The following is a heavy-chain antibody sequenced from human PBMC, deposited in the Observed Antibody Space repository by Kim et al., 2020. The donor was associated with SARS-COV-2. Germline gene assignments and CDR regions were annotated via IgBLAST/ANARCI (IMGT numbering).Heavy chain of an antibody. V-gene: IGHV3-23*01. Sequence: GGSLRLSCAASGFTFSSYAMSWVRQAPGKGLEWVSAISGSGGSTYYADSVKGRFTISRDNSKNTLYLQMNSLRAEDTAVYYCAKDLGYYGSGSYFPFGYWGQGTLVTVSS. CDR2: ISGSGGST. CDR1: GFTFSSYA. CDR3: AKDLGYYGSGSYFPFGY. J-gene: IGHJ4*02. D-gene: IGHD3-10*01.